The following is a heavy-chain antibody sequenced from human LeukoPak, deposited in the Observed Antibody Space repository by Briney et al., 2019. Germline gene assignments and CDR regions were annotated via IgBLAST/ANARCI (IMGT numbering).Heavy chain of an antibody. V-gene: IGHV4-4*07. CDR3: ARGSFGRGWYYFDY. J-gene: IGHJ4*02. CDR1: GGSISSYY. CDR2: IYTSGST. D-gene: IGHD6-19*01. Sequence: SETLSLTCTVSGGSISSYYWSWIRQPAGKGLEWIGRIYTSGSTNYIPSLKSRVTMSVDTSKNQFSLKLSSVTAADTAVYYCARGSFGRGWYYFDYWGQGTLVTVSS.